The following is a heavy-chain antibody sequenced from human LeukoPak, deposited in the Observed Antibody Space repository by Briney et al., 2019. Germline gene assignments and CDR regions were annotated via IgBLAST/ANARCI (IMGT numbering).Heavy chain of an antibody. J-gene: IGHJ4*02. V-gene: IGHV3-23*01. CDR1: GFTFSSYA. D-gene: IGHD3-9*01. CDR2: ISGSGGST. CDR3: AKQSGPYYDILTGYYFDY. Sequence: GGSLRLSCAASGFTFSSYAMSWVRQAPGKGLEWVSAISGSGGSTYYVDSVKGRFTISRDNSKNTLYLQMNSLRAEDTAVYYCAKQSGPYYDILTGYYFDYWGQGTLVTVSS.